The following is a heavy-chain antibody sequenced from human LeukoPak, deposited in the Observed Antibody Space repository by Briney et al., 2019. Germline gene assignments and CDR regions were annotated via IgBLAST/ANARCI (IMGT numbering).Heavy chain of an antibody. J-gene: IGHJ4*02. CDR2: IYYSGST. V-gene: IGHV4-39*01. D-gene: IGHD2-2*01. Sequence: PSETLSLTCTVSGGSISSSSYYWGWIRQPPGKGLEWIGSIYYSGSTYYNPSLKSRVTISVDTSKNQFSLKLSSVTAADTAVYYCARSLSAGVVPAAIDYWGQGTLVTVSS. CDR3: ARSLSAGVVPAAIDY. CDR1: GGSISSSSYY.